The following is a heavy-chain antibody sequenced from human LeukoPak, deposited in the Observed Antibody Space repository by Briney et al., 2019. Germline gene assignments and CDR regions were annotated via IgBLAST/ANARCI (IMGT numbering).Heavy chain of an antibody. J-gene: IGHJ4*02. CDR3: VRHLYEGGVNHVFDY. V-gene: IGHV5-51*01. D-gene: IGHD3-16*01. CDR2: IHPHDSDT. CDR1: GYSFSNYW. Sequence: GESLKISCKGSGYSFSNYWIGWVRQKPEKGLEYMCLIHPHDSDTRYSPSFQGQVTISVDKSISTAYLQWSSLEASDTAMYYCVRHLYEGGVNHVFDYWGQGTLVTVSS.